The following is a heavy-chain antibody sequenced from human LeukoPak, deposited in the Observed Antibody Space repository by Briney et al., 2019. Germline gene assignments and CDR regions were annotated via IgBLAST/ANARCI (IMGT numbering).Heavy chain of an antibody. CDR3: ARFITMVRGVGFDP. D-gene: IGHD3-10*01. CDR2: IYHSGNT. J-gene: IGHJ5*02. CDR1: GYSISSGYY. Sequence: SETLSLTCSVSGYSISSGYYWGWIRQPPGKGLEWIGSIYHSGNTYYNPSLESRVTISVDTSKNQFSLKLSSVTAADTAVYYCARFITMVRGVGFDPWGQGTLVTVSS. V-gene: IGHV4-38-2*02.